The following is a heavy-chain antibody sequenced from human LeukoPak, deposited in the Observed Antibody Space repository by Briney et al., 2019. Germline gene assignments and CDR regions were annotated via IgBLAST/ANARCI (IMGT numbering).Heavy chain of an antibody. V-gene: IGHV3-7*01. CDR3: ARIGYSSSSFDY. D-gene: IGHD6-6*01. CDR2: IKEDGSVK. Sequence: ANIKEDGSVKFYVDSVRGRFTISRDNAKNSVYLQMNSLRVEDTAVYYCARIGYSSSSFDYWGQGTLVTVSS. J-gene: IGHJ4*02.